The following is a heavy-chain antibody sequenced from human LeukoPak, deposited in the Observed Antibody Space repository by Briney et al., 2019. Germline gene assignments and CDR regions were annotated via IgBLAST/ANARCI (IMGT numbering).Heavy chain of an antibody. J-gene: IGHJ4*02. Sequence: ASVKVSCKTSGYTFTSYYMNWVRQAPGQGLEWMGIINPSGGSTSYAQKFQGRGTMTRDTSTSTVYMELSSLRSEDTAVYYCARGDTATAGLDYWGQGTLVTVSS. D-gene: IGHD5-18*01. CDR3: ARGDTATAGLDY. V-gene: IGHV1-46*01. CDR1: GYTFTSYY. CDR2: INPSGGST.